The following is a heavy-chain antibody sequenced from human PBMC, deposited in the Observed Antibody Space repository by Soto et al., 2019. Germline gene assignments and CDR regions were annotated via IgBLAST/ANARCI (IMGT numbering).Heavy chain of an antibody. V-gene: IGHV3-23*01. Sequence: GGSLRLSCAASGFTFSIFAMSWVRQSPGKGLEWVSTISGSGGSTYYADAVKGRFTISRDNSMGTLYLQMKSLRVEDTAIYYCAKEVHLGSTVDLGYWGQGALVTVSS. D-gene: IGHD5-12*01. CDR3: AKEVHLGSTVDLGY. J-gene: IGHJ4*02. CDR1: GFTFSIFA. CDR2: ISGSGGST.